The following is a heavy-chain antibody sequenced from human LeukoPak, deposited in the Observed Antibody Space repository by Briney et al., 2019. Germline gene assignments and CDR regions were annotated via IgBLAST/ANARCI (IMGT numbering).Heavy chain of an antibody. J-gene: IGHJ6*03. CDR1: GYTFTGYY. CDR3: ARDRGLYYYYYYMDV. V-gene: IGHV1-2*02. CDR2: INPNSGGT. D-gene: IGHD3-10*01. Sequence: ASVKVSCKASGYTFTGYYMHWVRQAPGQGLEWMGWINPNSGGTNYAQKFQGRVTMTRDTSISTAYTELSRLRSDDTAVYYCARDRGLYYYYYYMDVWGKGTTVTVSS.